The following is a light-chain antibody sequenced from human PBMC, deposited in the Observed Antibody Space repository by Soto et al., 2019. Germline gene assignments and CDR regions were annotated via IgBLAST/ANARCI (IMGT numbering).Light chain of an antibody. J-gene: IGKJ1*01. CDR1: QSISSY. CDR3: QQSYSTPPGT. V-gene: IGKV1-39*01. Sequence: DIQMTQSPSSLSASVGDRVTITCRASQSISSYLNWYQQKPGKAPKLLIYAASSLQSGVPSRFSGSGSGTEFTLTSISLQPEDFSSYYCQQSYSTPPGTVGQGTKVEIK. CDR2: AAS.